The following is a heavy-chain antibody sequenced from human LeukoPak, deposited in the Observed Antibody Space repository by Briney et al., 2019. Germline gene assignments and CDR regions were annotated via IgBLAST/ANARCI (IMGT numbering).Heavy chain of an antibody. CDR1: GGSISSYY. CDR3: ARGGTDYGDSSFDY. CDR2: IYYSGST. D-gene: IGHD4-17*01. J-gene: IGHJ4*02. Sequence: SETLFLTCTVSGGSISSYYWSWIRQPPGKGLEWIGYIYYSGSTNYNPSLKSRVTISVDTSKNQFSLKLSSVTAADTAVYYCARGGTDYGDSSFDYWGQGTLVTVPS. V-gene: IGHV4-59*01.